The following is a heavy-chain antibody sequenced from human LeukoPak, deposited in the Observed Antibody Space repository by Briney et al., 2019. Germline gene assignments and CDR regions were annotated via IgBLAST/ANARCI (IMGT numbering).Heavy chain of an antibody. CDR3: ARGRQWLSKGYFDY. D-gene: IGHD6-19*01. CDR2: IKQDGSEE. CDR1: GFTFRNYR. Sequence: PGGSLRLSCAASGFTFRNYRMNWVRQAPGKGLEWVANIKQDGSEEYYVDSVKGRFTISRDNAKNSLYLQMNSLRAEDTAVYYCARGRQWLSKGYFDYWGQGTLVTASS. J-gene: IGHJ4*02. V-gene: IGHV3-7*05.